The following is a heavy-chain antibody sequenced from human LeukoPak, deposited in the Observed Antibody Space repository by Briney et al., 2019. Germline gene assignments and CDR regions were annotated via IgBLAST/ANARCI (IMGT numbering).Heavy chain of an antibody. Sequence: ASVKVSCKVSGYTLTELSMHWVRQAPGKGLEWMGGFDPEDGETIYAQKFQGRVTMTEDTSTDTAYMELSSLRSEDTAVYYCATDGGIAAAGRQPFFDYWGQGTLVTVSS. CDR2: FDPEDGET. CDR3: ATDGGIAAAGRQPFFDY. D-gene: IGHD6-13*01. CDR1: GYTLTELS. J-gene: IGHJ4*02. V-gene: IGHV1-24*01.